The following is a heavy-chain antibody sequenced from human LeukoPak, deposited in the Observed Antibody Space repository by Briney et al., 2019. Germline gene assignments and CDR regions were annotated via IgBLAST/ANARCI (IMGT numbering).Heavy chain of an antibody. J-gene: IGHJ4*02. V-gene: IGHV4-34*01. D-gene: IGHD1-26*01. CDR3: ARGGVGATSHYFDY. CDR1: GGSFSGYY. Sequence: PSETLSLTCAVYGGSFSGYYWSWIRQPPGKGLEWIGEINHSGSTNYNPSLKSRVTISVDTSKNQFSLKLSSVTAADTAVYYCARGGVGATSHYFDYWGQGTLVTVSS. CDR2: INHSGST.